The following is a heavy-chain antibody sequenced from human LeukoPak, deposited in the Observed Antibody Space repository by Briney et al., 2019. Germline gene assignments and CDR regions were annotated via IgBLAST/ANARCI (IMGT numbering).Heavy chain of an antibody. CDR1: GGSMSSHY. V-gene: IGHV4-59*11. CDR3: ARATSWDQRNFDWPHWYLDL. CDR2: IYYTGST. Sequence: SETLSLTCTVSGGSMSSHYWSWIRQPPGKGLEWIGYIYYTGSTNHNPYIKSRVTISVDTSKNQFSLKLSSVTTADTAVYYCARATSWDQRNFDWPHWYLDLWGRGTLVTVSS. D-gene: IGHD3-9*01. J-gene: IGHJ2*01.